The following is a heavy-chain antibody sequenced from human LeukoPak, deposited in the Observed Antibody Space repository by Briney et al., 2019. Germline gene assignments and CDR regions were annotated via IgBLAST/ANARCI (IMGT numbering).Heavy chain of an antibody. J-gene: IGHJ4*02. CDR2: IKQDGSEK. CDR3: ARDKVVGPSNFDY. CDR1: GFTFRSYW. Sequence: GGSLRLACAASGFTFRSYWMTWVRQAPGKGLEWVAHIKQDGSEKYYVDSLKGRFTVSRDNGKNSLYLQLNSLRAEDMAVYYCARDKVVGPSNFDYWGQGTLVTVSS. D-gene: IGHD1-26*01. V-gene: IGHV3-7*01.